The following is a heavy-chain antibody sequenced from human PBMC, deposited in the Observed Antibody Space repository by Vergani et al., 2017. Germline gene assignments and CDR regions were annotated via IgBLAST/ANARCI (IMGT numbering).Heavy chain of an antibody. CDR1: GFTFSSYA. V-gene: IGHV3-23*01. Sequence: EVQLLESGGGLVQPGGSLRLSCAASGFTFSSYAMSWVRQAPGKGLEWVSAISGSGGSTYYADSVKGRFTISRDNSKNTLYLQMNSLRAEDTAVYYCAKDLFSAWGLGGNFDYWGQGTLVTVSS. CDR2: ISGSGGST. J-gene: IGHJ4*02. D-gene: IGHD1-26*01. CDR3: AKDLFSAWGLGGNFDY.